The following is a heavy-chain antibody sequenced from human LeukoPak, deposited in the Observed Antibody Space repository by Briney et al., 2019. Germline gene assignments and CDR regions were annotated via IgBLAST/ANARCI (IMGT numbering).Heavy chain of an antibody. D-gene: IGHD2-2*01. CDR1: GGSFSGYY. Sequence: SETLSLTCAVYGGSFSGYYWSWIRQPPGKGLEWIGEINHSGSTNYNPSLKSRVTISVDTAKNQFSLKLSSVTAADTAVYYCARGRGYCSSTSCYFFPYLRVNWFDPWGQGTLVTVSS. J-gene: IGHJ5*02. V-gene: IGHV4-34*01. CDR3: ARGRGYCSSTSCYFFPYLRVNWFDP. CDR2: INHSGST.